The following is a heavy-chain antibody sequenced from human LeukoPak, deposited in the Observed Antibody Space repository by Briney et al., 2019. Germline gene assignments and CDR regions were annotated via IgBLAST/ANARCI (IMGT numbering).Heavy chain of an antibody. Sequence: PGGSLRLSCAASGFTFSSYSMNWVRQAPGKGLEWVSSISSSSSYIYYADSVKGRFTISRDNAKNSLYLQMNSLRAEDTAVYYCAVVWFGELSPFDYWGQGTLVTVPS. D-gene: IGHD3-10*01. J-gene: IGHJ4*02. V-gene: IGHV3-21*01. CDR1: GFTFSSYS. CDR3: AVVWFGELSPFDY. CDR2: ISSSSSYI.